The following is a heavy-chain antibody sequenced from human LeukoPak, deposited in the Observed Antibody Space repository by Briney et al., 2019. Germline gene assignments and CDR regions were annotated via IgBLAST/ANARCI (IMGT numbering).Heavy chain of an antibody. J-gene: IGHJ4*02. CDR2: ISYDGSNK. CDR3: ARDVLRRGYFDY. V-gene: IGHV3-30-3*01. Sequence: PGRSLRLSCAASGFTFSSYAMHWVRQAPGKGLEWVAVISYDGSNKYYADSVNGRFTISRDNSKNTLYLQMNSLRAEDTAVYYCARDVLRRGYFDYWGQGTLVTVSS. CDR1: GFTFSSYA.